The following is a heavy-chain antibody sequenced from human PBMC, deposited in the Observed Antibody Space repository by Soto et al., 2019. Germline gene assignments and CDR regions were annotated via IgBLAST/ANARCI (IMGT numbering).Heavy chain of an antibody. D-gene: IGHD1-1*01. Sequence: QVQLQESGPGLVKPSQTLSLTCIVSGDSISRGGYFWTWIRQHPGKGLEWIGYIYDSGSAFYNPYLKSRLTMSVDTSKSQFSLNLRSVTATDTAVFYCTRRIPRPNNYMDGWSKGTEVAGYS. CDR3: TRRIPRPNNYMDG. J-gene: IGHJ6*03. CDR2: IYDSGSA. V-gene: IGHV4-31*03. CDR1: GDSISRGGYF.